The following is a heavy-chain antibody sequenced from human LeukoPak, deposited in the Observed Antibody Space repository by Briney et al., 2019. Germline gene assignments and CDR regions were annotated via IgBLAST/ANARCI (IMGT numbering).Heavy chain of an antibody. CDR2: FDPEDSET. Sequence: ASVKVSCKVSGYTLTELSMHWVRQAPGKGLEWMGGFDPEDSETIYAQKFQGRVTMTEDTSTDTAYMELSSLRSEDTAVYYCATRITMVRELLFDYWGQGTLVTVSS. V-gene: IGHV1-24*01. CDR1: GYTLTELS. D-gene: IGHD3-10*01. J-gene: IGHJ4*02. CDR3: ATRITMVRELLFDY.